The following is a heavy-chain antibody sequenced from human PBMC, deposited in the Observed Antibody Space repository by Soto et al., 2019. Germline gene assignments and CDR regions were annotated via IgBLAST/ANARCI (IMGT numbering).Heavy chain of an antibody. V-gene: IGHV1-69*12. CDR3: ARVRDSSGYYYYYGMDV. D-gene: IGHD3-22*01. J-gene: IGHJ6*02. Sequence: QVQLVQSGAEVKKPGSSVKVSCKASGGTFSSYAISWVRQAPGQGLEWMGGIIPIFGTANYAQKFEGRVTITADESTSTAYMELSSLRSEDTAVYYCARVRDSSGYYYYYGMDVWGQGTTVTVSS. CDR2: IIPIFGTA. CDR1: GGTFSSYA.